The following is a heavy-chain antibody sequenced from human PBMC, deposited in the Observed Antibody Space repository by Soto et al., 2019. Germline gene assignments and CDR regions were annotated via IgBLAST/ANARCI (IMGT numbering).Heavy chain of an antibody. CDR2: IRISNSYI. D-gene: IGHD6-13*01. CDR3: ERVGCSSWLGTDV. Sequence: WGALRLSCAASGFTFSSDSMNWVRQAPGKGLEWVSSIRISNSYIYYADSVKGRFTISRDNAKNSLYVQMNSLTAEDTAVYYCERVGCSSWLGTDVWGQGKTVTVS. CDR1: GFTFSSDS. J-gene: IGHJ6*02. V-gene: IGHV3-21*01.